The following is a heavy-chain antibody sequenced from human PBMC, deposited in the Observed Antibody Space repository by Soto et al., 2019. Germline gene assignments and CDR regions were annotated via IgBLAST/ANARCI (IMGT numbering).Heavy chain of an antibody. Sequence: PGGSLRLSCAASGFTFSDYYMSWIRQAPGKGLEWVSYISSSGSTIYYADSVKGRFTISRDNAKNSLYLQMNSLRAEDTAVYYCAKDVRFLEWLLSYWGQGTLVTVSS. CDR3: AKDVRFLEWLLSY. J-gene: IGHJ4*02. CDR2: ISSSGSTI. D-gene: IGHD3-3*01. V-gene: IGHV3-11*04. CDR1: GFTFSDYY.